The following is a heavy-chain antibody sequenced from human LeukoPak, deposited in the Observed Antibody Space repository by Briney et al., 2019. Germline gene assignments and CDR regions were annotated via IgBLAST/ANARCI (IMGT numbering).Heavy chain of an antibody. CDR2: INQDGSEK. J-gene: IGHJ4*02. CDR3: TKALDF. V-gene: IGHV3-7*01. CDR1: GFTFSGSW. Sequence: GGSLRLSCATSGFTFSGSWMDWVRQAPGKGLEWVANINQDGSEKYYVDSAKGRFTISRDNAKNSLYLQMDSLRVEDTAMYYCTKALDFWGQGTLVTVSS.